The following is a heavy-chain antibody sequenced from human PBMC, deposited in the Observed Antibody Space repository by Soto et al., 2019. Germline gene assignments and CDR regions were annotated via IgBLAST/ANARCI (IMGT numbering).Heavy chain of an antibody. CDR2: ISYDGSNK. CDR1: GFTFSSYA. J-gene: IGHJ4*02. V-gene: IGHV3-30-3*01. D-gene: IGHD3-10*01. CDR3: ARERTFTMVRGFDY. Sequence: QVQLVESGGGVVQPGRSLRLSCAASGFTFSSYAMHWVRQAPGKGLEWVAVISYDGSNKYYADSVTGRFTISRDNSKNTLYLQMNSLRAEDTAVYYCARERTFTMVRGFDYWGQGTLVTVS.